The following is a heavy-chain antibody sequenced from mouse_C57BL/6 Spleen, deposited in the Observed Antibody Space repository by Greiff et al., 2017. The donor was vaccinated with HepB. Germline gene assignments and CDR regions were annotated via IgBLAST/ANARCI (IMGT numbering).Heavy chain of an antibody. CDR3: ARSITTVVARYWYFDV. J-gene: IGHJ1*03. CDR1: GYTFTSYW. D-gene: IGHD1-1*01. V-gene: IGHV1-72*01. CDR2: IDPNSGGT. Sequence: VQLQQSGAELVKPGASVKLSCKASGYTFTSYWMHWVKQRPGRGLEWIGRIDPNSGGTKYNEKFKSKATLTVDKPSSTAYMQLSSLTSEDSAVYYCARSITTVVARYWYFDVWGTGTTVTVSS.